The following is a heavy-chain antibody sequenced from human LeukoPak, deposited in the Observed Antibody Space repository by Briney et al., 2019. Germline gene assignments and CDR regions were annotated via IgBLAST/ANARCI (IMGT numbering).Heavy chain of an antibody. CDR1: GFTFSSYW. CDR2: INADGRYT. V-gene: IGHV3-74*01. D-gene: IGHD1-26*01. CDR3: ATDLTGAKDD. Sequence: VGSLRLSCAASGFTFSSYWMHWVRQAPGKGLVWVSRINADGRYTSYADSVKGRFTISRDNAKNTLYLQLNSLRAEDTAVYYCATDLTGAKDDWGQGTLVTVSS. J-gene: IGHJ4*02.